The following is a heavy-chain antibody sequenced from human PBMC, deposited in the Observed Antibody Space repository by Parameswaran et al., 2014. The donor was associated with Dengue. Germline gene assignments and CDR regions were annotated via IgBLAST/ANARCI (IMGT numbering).Heavy chain of an antibody. J-gene: IGHJ5*02. D-gene: IGHD6-19*01. CDR2: LLQWEH. V-gene: IGHV4-59*01. CDR3: ARDSSGGYGWFDP. Sequence: AISSARWIRQPQEGTGVDWVYLLQWEHQLQPSLKSRVTISVDTSKNQFSLKLSSVTAADTAVYYCARDSSGGYGWFDPWGQGTLVTVSS. CDR1: AISSA.